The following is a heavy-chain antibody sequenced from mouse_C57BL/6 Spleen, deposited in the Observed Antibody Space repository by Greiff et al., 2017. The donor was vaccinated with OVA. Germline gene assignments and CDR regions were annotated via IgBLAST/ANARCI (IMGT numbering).Heavy chain of an antibody. CDR1: GFTIKDYY. CDR2: IDPEDGET. V-gene: IGHV14-2*01. D-gene: IGHD1-3*01. CDR3: ARSGSWYYLDY. Sequence: EVQLQQSGAELVKPGASVKLSCTASGFTIKDYYMHWVKQRPEQGLEWIGRIDPEDGETKYAPKFQGKATMTADTTSNTAYLQLSSLTSEDTAVYYCARSGSWYYLDYWGQGTTLTVSS. J-gene: IGHJ2*01.